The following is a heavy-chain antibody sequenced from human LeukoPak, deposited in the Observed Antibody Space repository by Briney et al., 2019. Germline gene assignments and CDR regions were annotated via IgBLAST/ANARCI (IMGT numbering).Heavy chain of an antibody. D-gene: IGHD2-21*02. V-gene: IGHV4-34*01. CDR3: ARGGGSKYLVTMYLRLFDY. CDR2: INHSGST. CDR1: GGSFSGYY. J-gene: IGHJ4*02. Sequence: SETLSLTCAVYGGSFSGYYWSWIRQPPGKGLEWIGEINHSGSTNYNPSLKSRVTISVDTSKNQFSLKLSSVTAADTAVYYCARGGGSKYLVTMYLRLFDYWGQGTLVTVSS.